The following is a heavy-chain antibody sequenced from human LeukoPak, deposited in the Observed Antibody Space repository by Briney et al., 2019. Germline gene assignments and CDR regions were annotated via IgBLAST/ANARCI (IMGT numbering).Heavy chain of an antibody. CDR2: INWNGGST. Sequence: RPGGSLRLSCAASGFTFDDYGMSWVRQAPGKGLEWDSGINWNGGSTGYADSVKGRFTISRDNAKNSLYLQMNSLRAEDTALYHCARGVVPAATHPFDYWGQGTLVTVSS. CDR1: GFTFDDYG. V-gene: IGHV3-20*01. CDR3: ARGVVPAATHPFDY. D-gene: IGHD2-2*01. J-gene: IGHJ4*02.